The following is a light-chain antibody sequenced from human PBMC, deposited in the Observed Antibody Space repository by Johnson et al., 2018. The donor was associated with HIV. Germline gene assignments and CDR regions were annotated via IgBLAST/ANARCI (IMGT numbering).Light chain of an antibody. CDR2: ENN. J-gene: IGLJ1*01. Sequence: QSVLTQPPSVSAAPGQKVTISCSGSSSNIGNNYVSWYQQFPGTAPKLLIYENNKRPSGIPDRISGSKSGTSATLGITGLQTGDEADYYCGTWDTRLSAGHVFGSGTNVTVL. CDR1: SSNIGNNY. CDR3: GTWDTRLSAGHV. V-gene: IGLV1-51*02.